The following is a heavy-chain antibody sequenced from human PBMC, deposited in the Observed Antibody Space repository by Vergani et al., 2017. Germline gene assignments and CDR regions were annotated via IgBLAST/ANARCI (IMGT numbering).Heavy chain of an antibody. CDR3: ARSVPAGWFDP. D-gene: IGHD2-2*01. CDR2: IYTSGST. J-gene: IGHJ5*02. CDR1: GGSISSGDYY. V-gene: IGHV4-61*02. Sequence: QLHLQESGPGLVKPSQTLSLTCTVSGGSISSGDYYWSWIRQPAGKGLEWIGRIYTSGSTNYNPSLKSRVTMSVDTSKNQFSLKLSSVTAADTAVYYCARSVPAGWFDPWGQGTLVTVSS.